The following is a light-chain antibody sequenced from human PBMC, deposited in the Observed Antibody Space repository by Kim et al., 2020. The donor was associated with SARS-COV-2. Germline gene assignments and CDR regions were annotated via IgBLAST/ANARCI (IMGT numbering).Light chain of an antibody. V-gene: IGKV1-5*01. CDR2: DAS. Sequence: SPLSAFVGDTVTITCRASQSVSTWLAWYQQKPGKAPKLLIYDASSLQSGVPSRFSGSGSGTEFTLTISSLQPDDFATYYCQQSGTFGQGTKVDIK. J-gene: IGKJ1*01. CDR1: QSVSTW. CDR3: QQSGT.